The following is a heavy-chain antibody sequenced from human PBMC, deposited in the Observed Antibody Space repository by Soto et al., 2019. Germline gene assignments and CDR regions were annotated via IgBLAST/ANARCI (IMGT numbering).Heavy chain of an antibody. J-gene: IGHJ6*02. CDR1: GGSISSSSYY. D-gene: IGHD3-10*01. Sequence: SETLSLTCTVSGGSISSSSYYWGWIRQPPGKGLEWIGSIYYSGSTYYNPSLKSRVTISVDTSKNQFSLRLSSVTAADTAVYYCASQLLLWFGELFQVTGTADGMDVWGQGNTVTVSS. V-gene: IGHV4-39*01. CDR2: IYYSGST. CDR3: ASQLLLWFGELFQVTGTADGMDV.